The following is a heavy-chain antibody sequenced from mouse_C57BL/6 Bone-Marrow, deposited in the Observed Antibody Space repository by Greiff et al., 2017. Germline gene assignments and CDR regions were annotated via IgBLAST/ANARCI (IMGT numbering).Heavy chain of an antibody. CDR3: TTNYYGSSYGY. CDR1: GFDIKDDY. V-gene: IGHV14-4*01. CDR2: IDPANGDT. Sequence: DVQLQASVPELVRPGASVKLSCPASGFDIKDDYMHWVKPRPEQGLEWIGWIDPANGDTEYASKFQGQATITAAPASNTAYLQLSSLTCEDTAVDYCTTNYYGSSYGYWGQGTTRTVSS. D-gene: IGHD1-1*01. J-gene: IGHJ2*01.